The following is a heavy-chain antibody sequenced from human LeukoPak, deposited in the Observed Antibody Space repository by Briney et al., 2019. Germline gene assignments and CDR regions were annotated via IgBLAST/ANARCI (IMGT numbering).Heavy chain of an antibody. J-gene: IGHJ4*02. CDR1: GYTFTSYG. CDR3: ARDLYYYGSGSSHFFDY. V-gene: IGHV1-18*01. Sequence: GASVKVSCKASGYTFTSYGISWVRQAPGQGLEWMGWISAYNGNTNYAQKLQGRVTMTTDTSTSTAYMELRSLRSDDTAVYYCARDLYYYGSGSSHFFDYWGQGTLVTVSS. D-gene: IGHD3-10*01. CDR2: ISAYNGNT.